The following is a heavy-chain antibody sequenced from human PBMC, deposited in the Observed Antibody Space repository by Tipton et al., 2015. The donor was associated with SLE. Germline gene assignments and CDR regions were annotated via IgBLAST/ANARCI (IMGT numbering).Heavy chain of an antibody. Sequence: SLRLSCAASGFTFSSYWMSWVRQAPGKGLEWVANIKQDGSEKYYVDSVKGRFTISRDNAKNSLYLQMNSLRAEDTAVYYCARDGASSGYSYSHYWGQGTLVTVSS. CDR3: ARDGASSGYSYSHY. J-gene: IGHJ4*02. V-gene: IGHV3-7*01. CDR1: GFTFSSYW. D-gene: IGHD3-22*01. CDR2: IKQDGSEK.